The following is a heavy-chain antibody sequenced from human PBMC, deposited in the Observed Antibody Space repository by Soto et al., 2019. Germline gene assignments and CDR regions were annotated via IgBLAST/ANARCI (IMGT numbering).Heavy chain of an antibody. CDR3: ARTAVDYSNARLGYEDACDI. CDR2: IDWDDDK. Sequence: LGNARQTLTLTCTFTGFSLSTSGMCVSLIRQPPGKALEWLALIDWDDDKYYSTSPKTRLTISKDTSKNQVVLTMTNMDPVDTATYYCARTAVDYSNARLGYEDACDIWGHATMVPVPS. J-gene: IGHJ3*02. CDR1: GFSLSTSGMC. D-gene: IGHD4-4*01. V-gene: IGHV2-70*01.